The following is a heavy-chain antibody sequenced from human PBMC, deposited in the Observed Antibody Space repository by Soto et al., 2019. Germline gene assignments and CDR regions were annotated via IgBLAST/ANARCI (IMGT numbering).Heavy chain of an antibody. CDR2: IYPGHSDT. CDR3: ARRQLCTEDFGY. CDR1: GYSFTSYW. V-gene: IGHV5-51*01. Sequence: GESLKISCKGSGYSFTSYWIGWVRQMPGKGLEWIGIIYPGHSDTRYSPSFQGERTISADESINAAYLQWSSRMASDTAMYYCARRQLCTEDFGYGGQGTLVTVSS. J-gene: IGHJ4*02. D-gene: IGHD5-18*01.